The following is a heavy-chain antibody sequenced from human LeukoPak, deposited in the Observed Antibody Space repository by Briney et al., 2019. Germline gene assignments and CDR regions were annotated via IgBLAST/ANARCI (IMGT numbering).Heavy chain of an antibody. D-gene: IGHD3-3*01. J-gene: IGHJ4*02. V-gene: IGHV3-53*01. Sequence: GGSLRLSCAASAFTVSSNYMSWVRQAPGMGLEWVSVIYSGGSTYYADSVKGRFTISRDNSKNTLYLQMNSLRADDTAVYYCARAQKDDFWSGYYKYYFDYWGQGTLVTVSS. CDR3: ARAQKDDFWSGYYKYYFDY. CDR1: AFTVSSNY. CDR2: IYSGGST.